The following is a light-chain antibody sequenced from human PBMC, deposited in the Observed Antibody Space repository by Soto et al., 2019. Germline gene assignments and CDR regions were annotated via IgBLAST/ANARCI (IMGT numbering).Light chain of an antibody. CDR3: QQSSSALIT. Sequence: EIVLTQSPGTLSLSPGERATLSCRASQSVRGSYLAWYRQRPGQAPRLLIYGATSRATGIPDRFSGSGSGTDFTLTISRLEPEDFATYYCQQSSSALITFGQGTRLDIK. CDR1: QSVRGSY. V-gene: IGKV3-20*01. CDR2: GAT. J-gene: IGKJ5*01.